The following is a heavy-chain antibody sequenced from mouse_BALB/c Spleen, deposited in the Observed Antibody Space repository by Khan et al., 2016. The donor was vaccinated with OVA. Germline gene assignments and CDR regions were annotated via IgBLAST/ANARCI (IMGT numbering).Heavy chain of an antibody. Sequence: QVQLKESGAELMKPGASVKISCKATGYTFSSYWIEWVKQRPGHGLEWIGEILPGRGNSNYNEKFKGKATFTADTSSNIAYMQLSSLTSEDSAVYDCARGAGTTDGMDCWGQGTSVTVSS. CDR3: ARGAGTTDGMDC. CDR1: GYTFSSYW. CDR2: ILPGRGNS. V-gene: IGHV1-9*01. D-gene: IGHD4-1*01. J-gene: IGHJ4*01.